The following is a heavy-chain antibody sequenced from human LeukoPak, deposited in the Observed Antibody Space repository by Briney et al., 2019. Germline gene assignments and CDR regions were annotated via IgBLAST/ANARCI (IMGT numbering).Heavy chain of an antibody. V-gene: IGHV1-46*01. J-gene: IGHJ4*03. D-gene: IGHD3-16*01. CDR3: ARGGRQLWQSYFDD. CDR2: INPNSGST. CDR1: GFTFSDFF. Sequence: GASVKVSCKASGFTFSDFFVNWVRQAPGQGLEWMGIINPNSGSTDYPQKFQGRLTMTGDMSTSTFYMELSSRTSDDTAIYYCARGGRQLWQSYFDDWGQGTLVTVSS.